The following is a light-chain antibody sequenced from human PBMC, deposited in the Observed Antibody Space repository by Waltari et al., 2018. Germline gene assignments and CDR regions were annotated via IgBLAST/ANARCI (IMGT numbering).Light chain of an antibody. CDR1: QRIGGN. V-gene: IGKV1-39*01. CDR3: QQSYSTPWT. J-gene: IGKJ1*01. Sequence: DTEMTQSPSSLSASVGDSVTITCRASQRIGGNLNWYQKTPGRAPKVLIYAASSVQSGVPSRFSGRGSGTDFTLTISSLQPEYFATYYCQQSYSTPWTFGQGTKVEIK. CDR2: AAS.